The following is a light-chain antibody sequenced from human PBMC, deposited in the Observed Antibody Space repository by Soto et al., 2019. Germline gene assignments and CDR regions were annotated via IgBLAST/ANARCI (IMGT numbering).Light chain of an antibody. Sequence: QSVLTQPPSASGAPGQRVTISCSGSSSNIGSDYVYWFQQLPGTAPKLLIYKNYERPSGVPDRFSGSKSGTSASLAISGLRSEDEADYWCAAWDARLSTGVCGGGTTVTVL. CDR2: KNY. V-gene: IGLV1-47*01. J-gene: IGLJ3*02. CDR1: SSNIGSDY. CDR3: AAWDARLSTGV.